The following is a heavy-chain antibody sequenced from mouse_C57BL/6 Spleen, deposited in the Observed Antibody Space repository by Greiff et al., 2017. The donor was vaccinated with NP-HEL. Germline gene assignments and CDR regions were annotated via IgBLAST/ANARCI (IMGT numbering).Heavy chain of an antibody. CDR2: ISSGSSTI. CDR1: GFTFSDYG. J-gene: IGHJ3*01. V-gene: IGHV5-17*01. CDR3: ARPYSNSDWFAY. Sequence: EVKLMESGGGLVKPGGSLKLSCAASGFTFSDYGMHWVRQAPEKGLEWVAYISSGSSTIYYADTVKGRFTISRDNAKNTLCLQMTSLRSEDTAMYYCARPYSNSDWFAYGGQGTLVTVSA. D-gene: IGHD2-5*01.